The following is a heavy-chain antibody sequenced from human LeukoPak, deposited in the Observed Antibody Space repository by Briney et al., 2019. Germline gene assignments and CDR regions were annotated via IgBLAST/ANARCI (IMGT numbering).Heavy chain of an antibody. J-gene: IGHJ4*02. CDR1: GGSISSYY. CDR3: ARVDDKYSSSWRVFDY. V-gene: IGHV4-59*01. D-gene: IGHD6-13*01. CDR2: IYYSGSI. Sequence: ASETLSLTCAASGGSISSYYWSWVRQPPGKGLEWVGDIYYSGSINYNPSLKSRLTISVDTSKNQFSLKLSSVTAADTAVYYCARVDDKYSSSWRVFDYWGQGTLVTVSS.